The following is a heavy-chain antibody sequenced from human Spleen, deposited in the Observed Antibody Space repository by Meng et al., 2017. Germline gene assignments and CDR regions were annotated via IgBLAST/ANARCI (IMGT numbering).Heavy chain of an antibody. CDR1: GFTISTYW. Sequence: EVQMVESGGGLVQPGVSLRLAFVASGFTISTYWLHWVRQAPGKGLGWVSRTSRDGSDTVYADSVKGRFTMSRDNAKNTLYLQMNSLRAEDTAVYYCAAAWELLPPGYWGQGTLVTVSS. CDR2: TSRDGSDT. J-gene: IGHJ4*02. D-gene: IGHD1-26*01. CDR3: AAAWELLPPGY. V-gene: IGHV3-74*01.